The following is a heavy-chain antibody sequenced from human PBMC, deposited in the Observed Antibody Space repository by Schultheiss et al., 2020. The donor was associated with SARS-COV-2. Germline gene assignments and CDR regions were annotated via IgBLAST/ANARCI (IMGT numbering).Heavy chain of an antibody. J-gene: IGHJ5*02. CDR3: ARIPDWNYGEGWFDP. CDR1: GFSLSTSGVG. V-gene: IGHV2-70*01. CDR2: IDWDDDK. D-gene: IGHD1-7*01. Sequence: SGPTLVKPTQTLTLTCTFSGFSLSTSGVGVGWIRQPPGKALEWLALIDWDDDKYYSTSLKTRLTISKDTSKNQVVLTMTNMDPVDTATYYCARIPDWNYGEGWFDPWGQGTLVTVSS.